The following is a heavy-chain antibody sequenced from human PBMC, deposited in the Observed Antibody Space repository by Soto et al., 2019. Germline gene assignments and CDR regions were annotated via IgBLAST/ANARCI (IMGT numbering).Heavy chain of an antibody. J-gene: IGHJ5*02. V-gene: IGHV4-4*07. Sequence: SETLSLTCTVSGASISGFYWSWIRKSAGKGLEWIGRIYATGTTDYNPSLKSRVMMSVDTSKKQFSLKLGSVTAADTAVYYCVRDGTKTLRDWFDPWGQGISVTVSS. CDR1: GASISGFY. CDR3: VRDGTKTLRDWFDP. D-gene: IGHD1-1*01. CDR2: IYATGTT.